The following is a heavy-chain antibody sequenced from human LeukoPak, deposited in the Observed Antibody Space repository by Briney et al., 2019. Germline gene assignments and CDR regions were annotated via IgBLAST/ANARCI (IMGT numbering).Heavy chain of an antibody. CDR3: ATPSRDGYNKDASDI. D-gene: IGHD5-24*01. CDR1: GYSISSGYY. V-gene: IGHV4-38-2*01. Sequence: SETLSLTCAVSGYSISSGYYWGWIRQPPGKGLEWIGSIYHSGSTYYNPSLKGRVTISVDTSKNQFSLKLSSVTAADTAVYYCATPSRDGYNKDASDIWGQGTMVTASS. CDR2: IYHSGST. J-gene: IGHJ3*02.